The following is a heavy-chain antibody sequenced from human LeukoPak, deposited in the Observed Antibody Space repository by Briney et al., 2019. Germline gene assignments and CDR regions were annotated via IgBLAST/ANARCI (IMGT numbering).Heavy chain of an antibody. CDR3: ACSRGGYSYGIDY. V-gene: IGHV5-51*01. Sequence: GESLKVSCKGSGYSFTSYWIGWVRQMPGKGLEWMGIIYPGDSDTRYSPSFQGQVTISADKSISTAYLQWSSLKASDTAIYYCACSRGGYSYGIDYWGQGTLVTVSS. D-gene: IGHD5-18*01. CDR1: GYSFTSYW. CDR2: IYPGDSDT. J-gene: IGHJ4*02.